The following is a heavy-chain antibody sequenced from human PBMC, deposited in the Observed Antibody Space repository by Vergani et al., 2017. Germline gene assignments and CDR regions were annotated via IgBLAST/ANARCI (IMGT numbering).Heavy chain of an antibody. D-gene: IGHD3-10*01. Sequence: EVQLLESGGGLVQPGGSLRLSCAASGFTFSSYSMSWVRQAPGKGLEWVSAISGSGGSTYYADSVKGRFTISRDNSKNTLYLQMNSLRAEDTAVYYCAKASTLMVRGSLDYWGQGTLVTVSS. CDR3: AKASTLMVRGSLDY. J-gene: IGHJ4*02. V-gene: IGHV3-23*01. CDR2: ISGSGGST. CDR1: GFTFSSYS.